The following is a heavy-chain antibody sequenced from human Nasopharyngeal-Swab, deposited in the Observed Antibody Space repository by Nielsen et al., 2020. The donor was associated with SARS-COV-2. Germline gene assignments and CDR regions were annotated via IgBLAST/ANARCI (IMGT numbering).Heavy chain of an antibody. CDR2: ISAYNGNT. Sequence: ASVKVSCKASGYTFTSYGISWVRQAPGQGLEWMGWISAYNGNTNYAQKLQGRVTMTTDTSTSTAYMELRSLRSDDTAVYYCARGYCSSTSCPNPDYYYYYYYMDVWGTGTTVTVSS. J-gene: IGHJ6*03. V-gene: IGHV1-18*01. D-gene: IGHD2-2*01. CDR3: ARGYCSSTSCPNPDYYYYYYYMDV. CDR1: GYTFTSYG.